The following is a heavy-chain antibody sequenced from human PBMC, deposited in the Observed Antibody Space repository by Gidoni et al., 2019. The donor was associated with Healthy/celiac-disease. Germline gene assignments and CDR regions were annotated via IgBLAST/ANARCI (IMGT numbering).Heavy chain of an antibody. J-gene: IGHJ4*02. V-gene: IGHV4-30-4*01. Sequence: LEWIGYIYYSGSTYYNPSLKSRVTISVDTSKNQFSLKLSSVTAADTAVYYCARYVDTAMVGFDYWGQGTLVTVSS. CDR2: IYYSGST. D-gene: IGHD5-18*01. CDR3: ARYVDTAMVGFDY.